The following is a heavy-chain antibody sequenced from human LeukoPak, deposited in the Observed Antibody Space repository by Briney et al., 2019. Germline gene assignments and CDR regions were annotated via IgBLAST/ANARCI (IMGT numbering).Heavy chain of an antibody. D-gene: IGHD1-26*01. CDR1: GFSFNNYG. CDR3: AKDSWEVGATSEIDY. CDR2: IRYDGSNK. Sequence: GGSLKLSCAASGFSFNNYGMHWVRQAPGKGLELVAFIRYDGSNKYYADSMKGRFIISRDNSKNTLYLQMSSLRVEDTAVYYCAKDSWEVGATSEIDYWGQGTLVTVSS. J-gene: IGHJ4*02. V-gene: IGHV3-30*02.